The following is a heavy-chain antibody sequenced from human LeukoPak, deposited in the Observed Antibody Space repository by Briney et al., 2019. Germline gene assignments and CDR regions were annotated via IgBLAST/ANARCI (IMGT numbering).Heavy chain of an antibody. CDR2: IYYSGST. D-gene: IGHD3-10*01. V-gene: IGHV4-59*12. CDR3: ARGALPRGAFDI. J-gene: IGHJ3*02. CDR1: GGSISSYY. Sequence: PSETLSLTCTVSGGSISSYYWSWIRQPPGKGLEWIGYIYYSGSTYYNPSLKSRVTISVDTSKNQFSLKLSSVTAADTAVYYCARGALPRGAFDIWGQGTMVTVSS.